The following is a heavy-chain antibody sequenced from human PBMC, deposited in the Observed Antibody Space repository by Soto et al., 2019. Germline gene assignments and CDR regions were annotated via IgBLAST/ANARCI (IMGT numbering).Heavy chain of an antibody. CDR3: ARKREQLASYYYYGMDV. J-gene: IGHJ6*02. V-gene: IGHV1-69*01. CDR1: GGTFSSYA. CDR2: IIPIFGTA. Sequence: QVQLVQSGAEVKKPGSSVKVSCKASGGTFSSYAISWVRQAPGQGLEWMGGIIPIFGTANDAQKLQGRVTIAADESTSTAYMELSSLRSEDTAVYYCARKREQLASYYYYGMDVWGQGITVTVSS. D-gene: IGHD6-6*01.